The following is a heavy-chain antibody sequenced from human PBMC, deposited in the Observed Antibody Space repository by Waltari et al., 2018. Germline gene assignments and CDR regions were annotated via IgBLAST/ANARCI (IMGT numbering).Heavy chain of an antibody. V-gene: IGHV1-69*13. CDR2: IIPIFGTA. D-gene: IGHD6-13*01. CDR3: ARGSWYDGLGYYYMDV. CDR1: GGTFSSYG. J-gene: IGHJ6*03. Sequence: QVQLVQSGAEVKKPGSSVKVSCKASGGTFSSYGIRWVRQAPGQGLEWMGRIIPIFGTANYAQKFQGRVTITADKSTSTAYMELSSLRSEDTAVYYCARGSWYDGLGYYYMDVWGKGTTVTISS.